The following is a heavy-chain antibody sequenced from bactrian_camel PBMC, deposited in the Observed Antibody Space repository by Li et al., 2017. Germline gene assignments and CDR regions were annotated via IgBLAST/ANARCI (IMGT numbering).Heavy chain of an antibody. D-gene: IGHD2*01. V-gene: IGHV3S54*01. J-gene: IGHJ6*01. CDR3: VRAGGAYCASGDCPGGTDFAY. Sequence: HVQLVESGGGSVEAGGSLRLSCQASGTTYMRNCMGWYRQAPGREREGVAAIFVADNSTYYADSVKGRFTISRDNAKNTVYLQMNDLKPGDTAVYYCVRAGGAYCASGDCPGGTDFAYWGQGTQVTVS. CDR2: IFVADNST. CDR1: GTTYMRNC.